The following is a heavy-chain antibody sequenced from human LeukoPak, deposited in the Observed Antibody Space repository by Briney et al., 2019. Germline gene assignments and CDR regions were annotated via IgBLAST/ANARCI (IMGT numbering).Heavy chain of an antibody. V-gene: IGHV1-69*13. D-gene: IGHD3-16*02. CDR1: GGTFSSYA. J-gene: IGHJ4*02. CDR3: ARDPLRGSYRLTYFDY. Sequence: GASVKVSCKASGGTFSSYAISWVRQAPGEGREGMGGIIPIFGKANYAQKFEGRVTINADESTSTAYMEVSRQRCEDTAVYYCARDPLRGSYRLTYFDYWGQGTLVTVSS. CDR2: IIPIFGKA.